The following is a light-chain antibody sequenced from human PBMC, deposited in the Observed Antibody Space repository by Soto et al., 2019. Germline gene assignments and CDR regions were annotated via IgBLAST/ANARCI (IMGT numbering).Light chain of an antibody. Sequence: EIVMTQSPATLSVSPGERATLSCRASHSVSSNLAWYQQKPGQAPSLLIYDASTRATGIPARFSGSGSGTEFTLSISSLRSEDFAVYYCQQYNNWPPITFGQGTRLEIK. CDR2: DAS. CDR1: HSVSSN. J-gene: IGKJ5*01. V-gene: IGKV3-15*01. CDR3: QQYNNWPPIT.